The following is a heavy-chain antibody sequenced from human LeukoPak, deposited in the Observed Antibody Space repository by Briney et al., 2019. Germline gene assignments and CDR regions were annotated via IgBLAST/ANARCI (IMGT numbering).Heavy chain of an antibody. J-gene: IGHJ5*02. Sequence: SETLSLTCIVSGGSITTYYWSWIRQPPGKGLEWIGYIYYSGSTNYNPSLKSRVTISVDTSKNQFSLKLSSVTAADTAVYYCARRLFSSGWNWFDPWGQGTLVTVSS. V-gene: IGHV4-59*08. CDR2: IYYSGST. D-gene: IGHD6-19*01. CDR3: ARRLFSSGWNWFDP. CDR1: GGSITTYY.